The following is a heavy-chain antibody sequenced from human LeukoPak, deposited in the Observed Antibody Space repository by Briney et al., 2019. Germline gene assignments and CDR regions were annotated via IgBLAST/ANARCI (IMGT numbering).Heavy chain of an antibody. CDR1: GFTFSNYA. CDR3: ARDGNFWSGHPFDY. CDR2: IWYDGSNK. J-gene: IGHJ4*02. V-gene: IGHV3-33*08. Sequence: GGSLRLSCAASGFTFSNYAMHWVRQAPGKGLEWVAVIWYDGSNKYYADSVKGRFTISRDNSKNTLYLQMNSQRAEDTAVYYCARDGNFWSGHPFDYWGQGTLVTVSS. D-gene: IGHD3-3*01.